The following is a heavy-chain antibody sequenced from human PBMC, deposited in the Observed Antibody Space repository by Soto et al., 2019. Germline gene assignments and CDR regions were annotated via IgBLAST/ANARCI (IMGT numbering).Heavy chain of an antibody. Sequence: GGSLRLSCAASGFTFSSYSMNWVRQAPGKGLEWVSYISSSSSTIYYADAVKGRFTISRDNAKNSLYLQMNSLRDEDTAVYYCARDYYGSGSYPDPFDIWGQGTMVTVSS. D-gene: IGHD3-10*01. V-gene: IGHV3-48*02. CDR1: GFTFSSYS. CDR2: ISSSSSTI. J-gene: IGHJ3*02. CDR3: ARDYYGSGSYPDPFDI.